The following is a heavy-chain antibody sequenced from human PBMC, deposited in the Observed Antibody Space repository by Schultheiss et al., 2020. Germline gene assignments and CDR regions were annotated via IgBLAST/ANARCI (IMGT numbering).Heavy chain of an antibody. CDR2: INYSGST. CDR3: ARAIRGGDAFDI. CDR1: GGSISSGGYY. Sequence: SETLSLTCTVSGGSISSGGYYWSWIRQHPGKGLEWIGGINYSGSTDYNPSLKSRVTISVDTSKNQFSLKLSSVTAADTAVYYCARAIRGGDAFDIWGQGTMVTVSS. V-gene: IGHV4-39*01. D-gene: IGHD2-21*01. J-gene: IGHJ3*02.